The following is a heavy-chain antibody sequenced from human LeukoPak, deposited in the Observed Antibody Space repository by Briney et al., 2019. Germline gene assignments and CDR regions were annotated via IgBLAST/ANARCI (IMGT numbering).Heavy chain of an antibody. CDR1: GFTFSSYS. V-gene: IGHV3-21*01. J-gene: IGHJ6*03. D-gene: IGHD3-10*02. CDR2: ISSSSSYI. CDR3: AREVFVRGGFPTYYYYSCMDV. Sequence: AGGSLRLSCAASGFTFSSYSMNWVRQAPRKGLEWVSSISSSSSYIYYADSVKGRFTISRDNAKNSLYLQMNSLRDEDTAVYYCAREVFVRGGFPTYYYYSCMDVWGKGTTVTVSS.